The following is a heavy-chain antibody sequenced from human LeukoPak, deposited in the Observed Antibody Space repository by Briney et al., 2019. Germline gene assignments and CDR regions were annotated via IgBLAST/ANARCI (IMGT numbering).Heavy chain of an antibody. V-gene: IGHV3-74*01. J-gene: IGHJ4*02. CDR2: INGDGTTT. D-gene: IGHD3-10*01. CDR3: ASGYDLGAFGEFKERAF. Sequence: PGGSLRLSCAASGFTFSSYAMSWVRQAPGKGLEWVSRINGDGTTTSYADSVKGRFTISRDNAKNTLCLQMDSLRAEDTAVYYCASGYDLGAFGEFKERAFWGQGTLVTVSS. CDR1: GFTFSSYA.